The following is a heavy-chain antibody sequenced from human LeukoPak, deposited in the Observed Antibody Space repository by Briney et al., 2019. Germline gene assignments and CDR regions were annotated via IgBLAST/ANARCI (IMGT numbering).Heavy chain of an antibody. CDR1: GYTFTSYG. J-gene: IGHJ5*02. Sequence: GASVKVSCKASGYTFTSYGISWVRQAPGQGLEWMGWISAYNGNTNYAQKLQGRVTMTTDTSTSTAYMELRSLRSDDTAVYYCARRMVVITGTTAGFDPWGQGTLVTVSS. CDR2: ISAYNGNT. D-gene: IGHD3-22*01. V-gene: IGHV1-18*01. CDR3: ARRMVVITGTTAGFDP.